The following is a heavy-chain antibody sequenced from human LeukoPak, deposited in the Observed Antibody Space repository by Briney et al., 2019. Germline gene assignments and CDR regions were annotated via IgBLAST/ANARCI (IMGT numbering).Heavy chain of an antibody. V-gene: IGHV1-46*01. CDR2: INPSGGST. CDR1: GYTFTSYY. CDR3: ARPRGLGIVGATDHYFDY. D-gene: IGHD1-26*01. Sequence: ASVKVSCKASGYTFTSYYMHWVRQAPGQGLEWMGIINPSGGSTSYAQKFQGRVTMTRDMSTSTVYMELSSLRSEDTAVYYCARPRGLGIVGATDHYFDYWGQGTLVTVSS. J-gene: IGHJ4*02.